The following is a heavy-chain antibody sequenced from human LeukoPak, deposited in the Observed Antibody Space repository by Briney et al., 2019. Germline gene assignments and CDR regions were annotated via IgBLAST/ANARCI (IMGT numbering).Heavy chain of an antibody. D-gene: IGHD1-26*01. Sequence: GGSLRLSCAASGFTFSNAWMNWVRQAPGEGLEWVGRIKSKTDGGKTDCATPVKGRFTILRDDSKNTLYLQMNSLKTEDTAVYYCTTDQGGSYWENHWGQGTLVTVSS. CDR2: IKSKTDGGKT. J-gene: IGHJ4*02. V-gene: IGHV3-15*01. CDR3: TTDQGGSYWENH. CDR1: GFTFSNAW.